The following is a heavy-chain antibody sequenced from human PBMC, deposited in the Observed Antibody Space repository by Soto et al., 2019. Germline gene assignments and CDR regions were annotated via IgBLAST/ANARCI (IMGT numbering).Heavy chain of an antibody. V-gene: IGHV3-73*01. J-gene: IGHJ4*02. CDR1: GFTFSGSV. D-gene: IGHD2-21*02. Sequence: EVQLVESGGGLVQPGGSLKLSCAASGFTFSGSVMHWVRQASGRGLEWVGRIKSKADSYATAYAASVKGRFTISRDDSKNTAVVQMNSLKTEEAAVYYCSSAFSDSPNGGQGTLVTVSS. CDR3: SSAFSDSPN. CDR2: IKSKADSYAT.